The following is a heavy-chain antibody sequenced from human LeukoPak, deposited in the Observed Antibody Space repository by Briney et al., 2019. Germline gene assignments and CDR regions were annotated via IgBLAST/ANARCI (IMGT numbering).Heavy chain of an antibody. J-gene: IGHJ4*02. CDR3: ARANGLLWFGESDY. D-gene: IGHD3-10*01. V-gene: IGHV1-2*06. CDR2: INPNSGDT. Sequence: ASVKVSCKASGYTLTVYYIHWVRQAPGQGLEWMGRINPNSGDTNFAQKFQGRVTITRDTSASTAYMELSSLRSEDTAVYYCARANGLLWFGESDYWGQGTLVTVSS. CDR1: GYTLTVYY.